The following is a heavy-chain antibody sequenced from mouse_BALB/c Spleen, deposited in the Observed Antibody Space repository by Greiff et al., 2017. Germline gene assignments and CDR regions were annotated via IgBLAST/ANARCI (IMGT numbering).Heavy chain of an antibody. CDR2: IYPGSGST. CDR3: TRAGYRDDGTYAMDY. J-gene: IGHJ4*01. D-gene: IGHD2-14*01. V-gene: IGHV1S22*01. CDR1: GYTFTSYW. Sequence: LQQPGSELVRPGASVKLSCKASGYTFTSYWMHWVKQRPGQGLEWIGNIYPGSGSTNYDEKFKSKATLTVDTASSTVYMQLSSLTSEDSAVYNCTRAGYRDDGTYAMDYWGQGTSVTVSS.